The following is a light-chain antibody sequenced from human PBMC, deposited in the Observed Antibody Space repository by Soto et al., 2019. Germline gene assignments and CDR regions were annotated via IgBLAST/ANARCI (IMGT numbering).Light chain of an antibody. CDR1: QAISSY. J-gene: IGKJ4*01. Sequence: DVQLTQSPYFLSASVGDRVTITCRASQAISSYLAWYQQKPGKPPKLLIYGASTLQSDVPSRFSGSGSGTEFTLTVSSLQAEDSATYYCQQFNDYPLTFGGGTNVAIK. CDR3: QQFNDYPLT. CDR2: GAS. V-gene: IGKV1-9*01.